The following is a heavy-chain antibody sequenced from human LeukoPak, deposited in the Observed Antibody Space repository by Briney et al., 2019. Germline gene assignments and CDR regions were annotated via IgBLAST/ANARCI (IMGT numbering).Heavy chain of an antibody. CDR1: GFTFSSYW. D-gene: IGHD4-17*01. J-gene: IGHJ3*02. CDR2: ISYDGSNK. V-gene: IGHV3-30*18. CDR3: AKGIYGDYVAFDI. Sequence: GGSLRLSCAASGFTFSSYWMSWVRQAPGKGLEWVAVISYDGSNKYYADSVKGRFTISRDNSKNTLYLQMNSLRAEDTAVYYCAKGIYGDYVAFDIWGQGTMVTVSS.